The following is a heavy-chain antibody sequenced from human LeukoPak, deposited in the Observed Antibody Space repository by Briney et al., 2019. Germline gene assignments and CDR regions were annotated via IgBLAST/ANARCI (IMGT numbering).Heavy chain of an antibody. CDR1: GYTFTGYY. CDR3: ARAPTFAI. J-gene: IGHJ3*02. Sequence: ASVKVSCKASGYTFTGYYMHWVRQAPGEGLEWMGWINPNSGDTNSAQNFQGRVTMTRDTSISTAYMELTRLRSDDTAVYYCARAPTFAIWGQGTMVTVSS. CDR2: INPNSGDT. V-gene: IGHV1-2*02.